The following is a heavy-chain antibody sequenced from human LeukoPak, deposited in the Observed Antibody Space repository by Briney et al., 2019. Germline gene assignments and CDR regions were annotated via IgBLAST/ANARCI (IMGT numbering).Heavy chain of an antibody. J-gene: IGHJ4*02. V-gene: IGHV4-31*03. CDR2: IYYSGST. D-gene: IGHD6-19*01. Sequence: SETLSLTCTVSGGSISSDNYYWSWIRQHPGKGLEWIGYIYYSGSTYYKPSLKSRVTISVDTSKNQFSLQLTSVTAADTAAYYCAREAQAYSSGWYYTFDYWGQGTLVTVSS. CDR3: AREAQAYSSGWYYTFDY. CDR1: GGSISSDNYY.